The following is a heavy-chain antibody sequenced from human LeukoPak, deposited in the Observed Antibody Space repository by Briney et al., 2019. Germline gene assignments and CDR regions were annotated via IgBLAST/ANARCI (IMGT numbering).Heavy chain of an antibody. V-gene: IGHV3-23*01. J-gene: IGHJ4*02. CDR3: AKTQWKVGATDYFDY. Sequence: GGSLRLSCAASEFAFNNYAMTWVRQAPGKGLEWVSNINDNGGQRHYADSVKGRFTISRDNSKNTLFLQMDSLRAEDTAVYYCAKTQWKVGATDYFDYWGQGILVTVSS. CDR2: INDNGGQR. D-gene: IGHD1-26*01. CDR1: EFAFNNYA.